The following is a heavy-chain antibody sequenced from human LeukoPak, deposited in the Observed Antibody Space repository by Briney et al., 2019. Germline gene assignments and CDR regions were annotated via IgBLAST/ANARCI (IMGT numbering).Heavy chain of an antibody. CDR2: IYYSGST. V-gene: IGHV4-59*12. Sequence: SETLSLTCTVSGGSISSYYWSWIRQPPGKGLEWIGYIYYSGSTNYNPSLKSRVTISVDTSKNQFSLKLSSVTAADTAVYYCARDHGDYYDSSGYDYWGQGTLVTVSS. D-gene: IGHD3-22*01. CDR1: GGSISSYY. J-gene: IGHJ4*02. CDR3: ARDHGDYYDSSGYDY.